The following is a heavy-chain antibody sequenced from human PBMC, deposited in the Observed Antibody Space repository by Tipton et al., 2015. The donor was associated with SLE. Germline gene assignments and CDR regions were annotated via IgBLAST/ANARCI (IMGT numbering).Heavy chain of an antibody. D-gene: IGHD3-3*01. CDR2: IYHSGST. J-gene: IGHJ4*02. CDR3: ARGDAIFGVVIPWYFDY. V-gene: IGHV4-38-2*02. CDR1: GYSISRGYY. Sequence: TLSLTCTVSGYSISRGYYWGWIRQPPGKGLEWIGSIYHSGSTYYNPSLKSRVTISVDTSKNQFSLKLSSETAADTAVYYCARGDAIFGVVIPWYFDYWGQGTLATVSS.